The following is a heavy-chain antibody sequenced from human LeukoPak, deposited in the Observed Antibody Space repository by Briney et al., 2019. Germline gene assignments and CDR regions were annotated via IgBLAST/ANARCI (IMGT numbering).Heavy chain of an antibody. CDR3: AREGINWNSLLDY. D-gene: IGHD1-7*01. J-gene: IGHJ4*02. Sequence: ASVKVSCKASGGTFSSYAISWVRQAPGQGLEWMGGIIPIFGTANYAQKFQGRVTITTDKSTSTAYMELSSLRSEDTAVYYCAREGINWNSLLDYWGQGTLVTVSS. CDR1: GGTFSSYA. V-gene: IGHV1-69*05. CDR2: IIPIFGTA.